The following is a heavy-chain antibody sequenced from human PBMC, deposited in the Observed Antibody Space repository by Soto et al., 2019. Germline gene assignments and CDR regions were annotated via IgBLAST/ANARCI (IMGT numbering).Heavy chain of an antibody. V-gene: IGHV1-46*03. D-gene: IGHD2-15*01. CDR1: GYTFTSYY. CDR2: INPSGGST. J-gene: IGHJ4*02. CDR3: ARDLGCSGGSCYSSY. Sequence: QVQLVQSGAEVKKPGASVKVSCKASGYTFTSYYMHWVRQAPGQGLEWMGIINPSGGSTSYAQKFQGRVTMTRDTATSTVYMELSSLRSEDTAVYYCARDLGCSGGSCYSSYWGQGTLVTVSS.